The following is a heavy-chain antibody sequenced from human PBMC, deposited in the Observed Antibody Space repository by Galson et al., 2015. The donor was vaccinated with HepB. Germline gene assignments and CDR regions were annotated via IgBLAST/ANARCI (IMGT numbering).Heavy chain of an antibody. J-gene: IGHJ1*01. D-gene: IGHD3-22*01. V-gene: IGHV3-33*01. CDR3: ARDRPFNYYDSSGYYSGEEYFQH. Sequence: SLRLSCAASGFTFSSYGMHWVRQAPGKGLEWVAVIWYDGSNKYYADSVKGRFTISRDNSKNTLYLQMNSLRAEDTAVYYCARDRPFNYYDSSGYYSGEEYFQHWGQGTLVTVSS. CDR2: IWYDGSNK. CDR1: GFTFSSYG.